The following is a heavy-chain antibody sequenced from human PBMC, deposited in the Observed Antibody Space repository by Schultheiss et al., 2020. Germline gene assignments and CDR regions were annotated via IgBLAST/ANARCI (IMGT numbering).Heavy chain of an antibody. J-gene: IGHJ4*02. CDR3: ARVGDCSGGSCYSDYFDY. D-gene: IGHD2-15*01. CDR2: TIHGGNA. V-gene: IGHV4-34*12. Sequence: SETLSLTCAVYGGSFSGYYWSWIRQPPGKGLEWIGETIHGGNANYNPSLKSRVTISVDTSKNQFSLKLSSVTAADTAVYYCARVGDCSGGSCYSDYFDYWGQGTLVTVSS. CDR1: GGSFSGYY.